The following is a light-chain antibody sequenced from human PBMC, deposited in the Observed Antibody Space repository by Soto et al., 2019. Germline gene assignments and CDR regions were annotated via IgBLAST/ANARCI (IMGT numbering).Light chain of an antibody. J-gene: IGLJ7*01. V-gene: IGLV2-14*01. Sequence: QSALTQPASVSGSPGQSITISCTGTSSDVGTYNFVSCYQQHPGKAHKLMIYEVSSRHSGVSNRCSGSKSGNTAALTISGLQAEDEADDFCSSYSSTRTPWVFGGGTQLTVL. CDR2: EVS. CDR1: SSDVGTYNF. CDR3: SSYSSTRTPWV.